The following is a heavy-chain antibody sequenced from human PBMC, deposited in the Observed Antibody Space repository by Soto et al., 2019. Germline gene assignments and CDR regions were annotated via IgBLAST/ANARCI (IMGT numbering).Heavy chain of an antibody. CDR1: GGSNSFDHYH. Sequence: SETLSLTCTVSGGSNSFDHYHWTWIRQPPGKGLEWIGYVHYSGSVLYNPSLQSRVSISVDTSKNQFSLKLSSVTAADTAVYFCAREDDGGDRDYYGLDVWGQGTTVTVSS. CDR3: AREDDGGDRDYYGLDV. V-gene: IGHV4-30-4*01. J-gene: IGHJ6*02. CDR2: VHYSGSV. D-gene: IGHD2-21*02.